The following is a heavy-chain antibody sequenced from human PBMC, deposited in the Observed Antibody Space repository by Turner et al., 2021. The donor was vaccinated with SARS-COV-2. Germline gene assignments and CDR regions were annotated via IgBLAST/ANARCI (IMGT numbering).Heavy chain of an antibody. CDR3: VRQFSGVDY. J-gene: IGHJ4*02. CDR1: GFTFSDYG. CDR2: ISYAGSNK. Sequence: QVQLVESGGGVVQPGRSLRLSCAASGFTFSDYGMNWVRQSPGKELEWVATISYAGSNKHYADSVKGRFTISRDNSKNTLDLEMNSLRTEDTAVYYCVRQFSGVDYWGQGTLVTVSS. D-gene: IGHD6-19*01. V-gene: IGHV3-30*03.